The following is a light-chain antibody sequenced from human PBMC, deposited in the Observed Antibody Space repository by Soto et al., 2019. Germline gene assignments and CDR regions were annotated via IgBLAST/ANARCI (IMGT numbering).Light chain of an antibody. CDR2: DAS. J-gene: IGKJ4*01. CDR3: QPRSSWPPLT. V-gene: IGKV3-11*01. Sequence: EIVLTQSPATLSLSPGERATLSCRASQSVSSYLAWSQQKPGQAPRLLLYDASTSATAIPARFSGSGSVSDFTLAISGLEPEAFALYYGQPRSSWPPLTFGGGSKVEIK. CDR1: QSVSSY.